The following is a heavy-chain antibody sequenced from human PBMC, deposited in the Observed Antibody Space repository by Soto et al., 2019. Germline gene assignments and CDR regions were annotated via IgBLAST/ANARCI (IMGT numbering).Heavy chain of an antibody. CDR1: GYRFTSYW. D-gene: IGHD3-16*01. V-gene: IGHV5-51*01. Sequence: PGESLKISCEGSGYRFTSYWIGWVRQMPGKGLEWMGIIHPGDSDTSYSPSFQGQVTISVDKSISTAYLQWSSLKASDTAMYYCATLKRGPYYFDYWGQGTRVTVSS. CDR3: ATLKRGPYYFDY. J-gene: IGHJ4*02. CDR2: IHPGDSDT.